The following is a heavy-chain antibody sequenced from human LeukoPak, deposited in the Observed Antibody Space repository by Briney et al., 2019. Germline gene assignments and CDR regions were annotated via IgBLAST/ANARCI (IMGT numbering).Heavy chain of an antibody. Sequence: GGSLRLSCAASGFTFNNYAMTWVRQAPGKGLEWVSTVSGSGDNSHYADSVKGRFTISRDNSKNTLYLQMNSPRAEDTARYYCAKDPLGYCGGGSCFHYFDYWGQGTLASVSS. D-gene: IGHD2-15*01. V-gene: IGHV3-23*01. CDR2: VSGSGDNS. CDR1: GFTFNNYA. J-gene: IGHJ4*02. CDR3: AKDPLGYCGGGSCFHYFDY.